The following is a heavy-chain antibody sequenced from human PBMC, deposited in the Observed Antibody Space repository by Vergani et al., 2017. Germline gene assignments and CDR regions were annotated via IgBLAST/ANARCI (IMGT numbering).Heavy chain of an antibody. V-gene: IGHV3-30-3*01. CDR3: ARGRPFDY. Sequence: VQLLESGGGLVQPGGSLRLSCAASGFTFSSYAMHWVRQAPGKGLEWVAVISYDGSNKYYADSVKGRFTISRDNSKNTLYLQMNSLRAEDTAVYYCARGRPFDYWGQGTLVTVSS. CDR1: GFTFSSYA. J-gene: IGHJ4*02. CDR2: ISYDGSNK.